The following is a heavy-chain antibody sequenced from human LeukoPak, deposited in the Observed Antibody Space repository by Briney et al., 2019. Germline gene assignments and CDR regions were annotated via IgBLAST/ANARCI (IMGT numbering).Heavy chain of an antibody. J-gene: IGHJ6*02. CDR2: ISAYNGNT. D-gene: IGHD3-9*01. CDR1: GYTFTSYG. V-gene: IGHV1-18*01. CDR3: ARDYDILTGYYNYGMDV. Sequence: ASVKVSCKASGYTFTSYGISWVRQAPGQGLEWMGWISAYNGNTNYAQKLQGRVTMTTDTSTSTAYMELRSLRSDDTAVYYCARDYDILTGYYNYGMDVWGQGTTVTVSS.